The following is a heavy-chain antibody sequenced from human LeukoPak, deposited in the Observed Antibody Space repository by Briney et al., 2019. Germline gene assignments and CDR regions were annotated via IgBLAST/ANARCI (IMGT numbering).Heavy chain of an antibody. V-gene: IGHV3-23*01. J-gene: IGHJ6*02. CDR3: ARGGEGRRYYYCGMDV. CDR1: GLTFRSYD. D-gene: IGHD3-10*01. CDR2: ISGSGGRT. Sequence: GGSLRLSCSVSGLTFRSYDMSWVRQPPGKGLEWVSAISGSGGRTYSADSVKGRFTISRDNAKNSLYLQMNSLRAEDRALYHCARGGEGRRYYYCGMDVWGQGTTVTVSS.